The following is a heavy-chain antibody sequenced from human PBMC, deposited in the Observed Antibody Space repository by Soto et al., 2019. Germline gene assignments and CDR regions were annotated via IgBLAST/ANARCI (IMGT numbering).Heavy chain of an antibody. CDR2: IYYSGST. D-gene: IGHD2-2*01. V-gene: IGHV4-31*03. CDR1: GGSISSGGYY. CDR3: ARGKYDGIVVVPAAMVPKYNWFDP. Sequence: SETLSLTCTVSGGSISSGGYYWSWIRQHPGKGLEWIGYIYYSGSTYYNPSLKSRVTISVDTSKSQFSLKLSSVTAADTAVYYCARGKYDGIVVVPAAMVPKYNWFDPWGQGTLVTVSS. J-gene: IGHJ5*02.